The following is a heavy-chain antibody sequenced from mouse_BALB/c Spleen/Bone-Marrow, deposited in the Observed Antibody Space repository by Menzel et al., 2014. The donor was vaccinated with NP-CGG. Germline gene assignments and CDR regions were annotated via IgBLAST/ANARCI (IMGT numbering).Heavy chain of an antibody. J-gene: IGHJ4*01. Sequence: VQLQQSGAELVKPGASVKLSCTASGFNIKDTYMHWVKQRPEQGLEWIGRIDPANGNTKYDPKFQGKVTITADTSSNTAYLQLSSLTSEDTAVYYCALLLRYYAVDYWGQGTSVTVSS. D-gene: IGHD1-1*01. CDR2: IDPANGNT. CDR1: GFNIKDTY. CDR3: ALLLRYYAVDY. V-gene: IGHV14-3*02.